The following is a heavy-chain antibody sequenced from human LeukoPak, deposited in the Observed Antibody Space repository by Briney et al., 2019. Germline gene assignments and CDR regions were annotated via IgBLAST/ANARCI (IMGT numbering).Heavy chain of an antibody. CDR3: ARSAAMVDYYYYGMDV. V-gene: IGHV4-59*08. Sequence: SETLSLTCTVSGGSISSYYWSWIRRPPGKGLEWIGYIYYSGSTNYNPSLKSRVTISVDTSKNQFSLKLSSVTAADTAVYYCARSAAMVDYYYYGMDVWGQGTTVTVSS. CDR1: GGSISSYY. CDR2: IYYSGST. J-gene: IGHJ6*02. D-gene: IGHD5-18*01.